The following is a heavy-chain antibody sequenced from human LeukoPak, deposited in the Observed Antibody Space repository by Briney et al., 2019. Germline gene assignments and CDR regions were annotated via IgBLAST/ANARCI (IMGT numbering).Heavy chain of an antibody. V-gene: IGHV3-21*01. D-gene: IGHD6-13*01. CDR1: GFTFSSYS. CDR3: ARDHSSSWYYYYYMDV. Sequence: GGSLRLSCAASGFTFSSYSMNWVRQAPGKGLEGVSSISSSSSYIYYADSVKGRFTISRDNAKNSLYLQMNSLRAEDTAVYYCARDHSSSWYYYYYMDVWGKGTTVTVSS. J-gene: IGHJ6*03. CDR2: ISSSSSYI.